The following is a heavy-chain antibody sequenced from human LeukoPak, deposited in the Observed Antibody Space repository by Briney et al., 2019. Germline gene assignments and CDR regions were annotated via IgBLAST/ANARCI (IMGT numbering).Heavy chain of an antibody. CDR2: LDPDDGKI. V-gene: IGHV1-24*01. CDR3: AIDSGIDGKTRWFDP. Sequence: GASVKISCKVSGDTLTELSMHWIRQVPGKGLEYMAGLDPDDGKIIDAQKFQDRVTMTEDTSTDTAYMELSSLRSEDTAVYYCAIDSGIDGKTRWFDPWGQGTLVIVS. D-gene: IGHD1-20*01. J-gene: IGHJ5*02. CDR1: GDTLTELS.